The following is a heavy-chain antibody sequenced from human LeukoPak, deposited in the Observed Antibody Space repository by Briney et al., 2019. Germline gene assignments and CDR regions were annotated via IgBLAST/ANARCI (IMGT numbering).Heavy chain of an antibody. V-gene: IGHV3-20*04. Sequence: GGSLRLSCAVSGFTLDDYGMSWVRQAPGKGLEWVSGFNWNGGSTGYADSVKGRFTISRDNSKNTLYLQMNSLRAEDTAVYYCAKPARTDYADYRGQGTLVTVSS. J-gene: IGHJ4*02. CDR1: GFTLDDYG. D-gene: IGHD1-14*01. CDR3: AKPARTDYADY. CDR2: FNWNGGST.